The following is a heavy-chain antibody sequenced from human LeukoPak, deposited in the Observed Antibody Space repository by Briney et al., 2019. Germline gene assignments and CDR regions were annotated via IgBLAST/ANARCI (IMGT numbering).Heavy chain of an antibody. D-gene: IGHD2-2*01. Sequence: GGSLRLSCAASRFTLSNYWMSWVRQTPGKGLEWVANIKQDGSEKFYVDSVKGRFTISRDNAKNSLFLQMNMLRAEDTAVYYCARTRFPSCTSASCGDDPFDIWGQGTTVTVS. CDR1: RFTLSNYW. CDR3: ARTRFPSCTSASCGDDPFDI. CDR2: IKQDGSEK. J-gene: IGHJ3*02. V-gene: IGHV3-7*01.